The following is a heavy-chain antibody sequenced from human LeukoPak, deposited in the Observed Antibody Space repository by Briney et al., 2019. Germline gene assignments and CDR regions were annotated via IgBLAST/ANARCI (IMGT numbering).Heavy chain of an antibody. J-gene: IGHJ4*02. CDR1: GFTFSSYS. CDR3: ARDPGGYDWDLDY. Sequence: GRSLRLSCAASGFTFSSYSMNWVRQAPGKGLEWVSSISSSSSYIYYADSVKGRFTISRDNAKNSLYLQMNSLRAEDTAVYYCARDPGGYDWDLDYWGQGTLVTVSS. D-gene: IGHD5-12*01. V-gene: IGHV3-21*01. CDR2: ISSSSSYI.